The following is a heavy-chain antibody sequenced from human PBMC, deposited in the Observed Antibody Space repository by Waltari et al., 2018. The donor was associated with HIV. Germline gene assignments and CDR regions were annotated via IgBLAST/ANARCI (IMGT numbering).Heavy chain of an antibody. Sequence: VPLVVSGGGSIKTGGSLRLSWEGSGFSVRTHLHDWVRQGPGKGRVWVARINSDGSTRNYADAVKGRFVISRDNSRNTVYLQLNSVKVEDTAVYFCARASHYIEFSTFDGDYYFDLWGRGTRVAVSS. V-gene: IGHV3-74*01. CDR3: ARASHYIEFSTFDGDYYFDL. CDR2: INSDGSTR. J-gene: IGHJ4*02. D-gene: IGHD3-9*01. CDR1: GFSVRTHL.